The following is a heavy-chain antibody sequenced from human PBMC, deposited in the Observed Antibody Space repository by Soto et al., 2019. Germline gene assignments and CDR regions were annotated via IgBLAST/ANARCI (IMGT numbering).Heavy chain of an antibody. D-gene: IGHD3-10*01. J-gene: IGHJ4*02. CDR2: ISYDGSNK. CDR3: ARDFYYYGSGSYLFDY. V-gene: IGHV3-30-3*01. CDR1: GFTFSSYA. Sequence: GGSLRLSCAASGFTFSSYAMHWVRQAPGKGLEWVAVISYDGSNKYYADSVKGRFTISRDNSKNTLYLQMNSLRAEDTAVYYCARDFYYYGSGSYLFDYWGQGTLVTVSS.